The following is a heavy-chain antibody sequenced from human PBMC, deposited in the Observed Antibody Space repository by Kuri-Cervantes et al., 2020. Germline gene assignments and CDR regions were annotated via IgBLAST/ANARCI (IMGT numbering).Heavy chain of an antibody. CDR2: ISWNSGSI. D-gene: IGHD6-19*01. J-gene: IGHJ4*02. CDR3: AKGSGWYTQGYFDY. Sequence: GGSLRLSCAASGFTFDDYAMHWVRQAPGKGLEWVSGISWNSGSIGYADSVKGRFTISRDNAKNSLYLQMNSLRAEDTALYYCAKGSGWYTQGYFDYWGQGTLVTVSS. CDR1: GFTFDDYA. V-gene: IGHV3-9*01.